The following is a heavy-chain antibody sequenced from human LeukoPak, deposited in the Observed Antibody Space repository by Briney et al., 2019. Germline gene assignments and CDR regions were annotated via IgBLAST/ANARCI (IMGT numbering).Heavy chain of an antibody. CDR3: AREYSSGRQIDY. CDR2: IHTSGNT. V-gene: IGHV4-4*07. J-gene: IGHJ4*02. CDR1: GGSITSYY. D-gene: IGHD3-10*01. Sequence: SETLSLTCNVPGGSITSYYWTWIRQPAGKGLEWIGRIHTSGNTNYSPSLKSRVTMSTDASKNEFSLKLSSVTAADTAFYYCAREYSSGRQIDYWGQGTLITVSS.